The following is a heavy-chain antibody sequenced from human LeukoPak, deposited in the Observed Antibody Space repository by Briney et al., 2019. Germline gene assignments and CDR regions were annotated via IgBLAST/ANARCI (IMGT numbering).Heavy chain of an antibody. CDR3: ASWSGYSGYDPFDY. CDR1: GGSISSSSYY. J-gene: IGHJ4*02. V-gene: IGHV4-39*07. Sequence: SETLSLTCTVSGGSISSSSYYWGWIRQPPGKGLEWIGSIYYSGSTYYNPSLKSRVTISVDTSKNQFSLKLSSVTAADTAVYYCASWSGYSGYDPFDYWGQGTLVTVSS. CDR2: IYYSGST. D-gene: IGHD5-12*01.